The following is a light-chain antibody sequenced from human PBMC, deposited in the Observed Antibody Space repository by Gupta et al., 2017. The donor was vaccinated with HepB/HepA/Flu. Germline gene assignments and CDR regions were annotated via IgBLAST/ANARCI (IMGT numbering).Light chain of an antibody. J-gene: IGLJ2*01. CDR2: EFS. CDR1: SSDGGGYNY. V-gene: IGLV2-11*01. CDR3: CSNAGSYTFVL. Sequence: SALTSPRPLSWSPGPSVTISCTGTSSDGGGYNYGSWHQQHPGNAPKLMIYEFSKRPSGAPGRFYGSKSGNTASLTISGLQAEDEADYYCCSNAGSYTFVLFGGGTKLTVL.